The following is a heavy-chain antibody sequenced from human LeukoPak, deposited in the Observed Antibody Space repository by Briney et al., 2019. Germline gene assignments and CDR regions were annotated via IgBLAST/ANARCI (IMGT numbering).Heavy chain of an antibody. J-gene: IGHJ4*02. CDR3: ARHSPVGIFYFDY. Sequence: PSETLSLTCTVSGGSISSYYWSWIRQPPGKGLEWIGSIYYSGGTYYNPSLKSRVTISVDTSKNQFSLKLSSVTAADTAVYYCARHSPVGIFYFDYWGQGTLVTVSS. CDR1: GGSISSYY. V-gene: IGHV4-59*05. CDR2: IYYSGGT. D-gene: IGHD1-26*01.